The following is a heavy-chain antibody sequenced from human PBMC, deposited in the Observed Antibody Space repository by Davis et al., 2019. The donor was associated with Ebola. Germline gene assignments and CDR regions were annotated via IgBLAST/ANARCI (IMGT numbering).Heavy chain of an antibody. J-gene: IGHJ4*02. Sequence: SETLSLTCTVSGGSISSSSYYWGWIRQPPGKGLEWIGSIYYSGSTYYSPSLKSRVTISADTSKNQFSLRLKFVTAADTAMYYCARDYVYWGQGILVTVSS. D-gene: IGHD1-14*01. V-gene: IGHV4-39*07. CDR3: ARDYVY. CDR1: GGSISSSSYY. CDR2: IYYSGST.